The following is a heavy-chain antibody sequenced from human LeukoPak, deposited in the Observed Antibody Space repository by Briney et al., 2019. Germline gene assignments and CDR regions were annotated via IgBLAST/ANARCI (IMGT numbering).Heavy chain of an antibody. D-gene: IGHD2-15*01. CDR3: AKASVGHCSGAFCYHFDS. J-gene: IGHJ4*02. Sequence: PGGSLRLSCAASGFTFSDFEMNWVRQAPGKGLEWVSYISLSGDTIYYADTVKGRFTISRDNAKNSLYLQMNSLRAEDTAIYYCAKASVGHCSGAFCYHFDSWGQGTLVTVSS. V-gene: IGHV3-48*03. CDR2: ISLSGDTI. CDR1: GFTFSDFE.